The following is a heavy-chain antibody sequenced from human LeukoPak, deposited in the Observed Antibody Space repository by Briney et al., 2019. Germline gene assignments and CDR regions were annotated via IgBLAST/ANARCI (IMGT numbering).Heavy chain of an antibody. CDR2: IYNSGTT. J-gene: IGHJ3*02. CDR1: GDSISSDY. Sequence: SETLSLTCTVSGDSISSDYWSWIRQPPGKRLEWIASIYNSGTTDYNPSLKSRVTISVDRSKNQFSLKLSSVTAADTAVYYCARCPIFGVVFRAFDIWGQGTMVTVSS. CDR3: ARCPIFGVVFRAFDI. D-gene: IGHD3-3*01. V-gene: IGHV4-59*12.